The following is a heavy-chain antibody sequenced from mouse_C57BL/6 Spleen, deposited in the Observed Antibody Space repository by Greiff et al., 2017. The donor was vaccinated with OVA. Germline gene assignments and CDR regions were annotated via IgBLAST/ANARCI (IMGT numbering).Heavy chain of an antibody. V-gene: IGHV3-6*01. CDR1: GYSITSGHY. Sequence: EVQLQQSGPGLVKPSQSLSLTCSVTGYSITSGHYWNWIRQFPGNKLEWMGYISYDGSNNYNPSLKNRISITRDTSKNQFFLKLNSVTTEDTATYYCARDGDGNLTWFAYWGQGTLVTVSA. CDR3: ARDGDGNLTWFAY. J-gene: IGHJ3*01. D-gene: IGHD2-1*01. CDR2: ISYDGSN.